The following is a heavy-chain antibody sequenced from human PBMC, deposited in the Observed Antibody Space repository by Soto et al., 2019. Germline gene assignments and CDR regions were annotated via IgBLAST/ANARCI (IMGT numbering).Heavy chain of an antibody. V-gene: IGHV1-18*01. D-gene: IGHD3-22*01. CDR1: GYTFTSYG. CDR2: ISAYNGNT. J-gene: IGHJ4*02. Sequence: GASVKVSCKASGYTFTSYGISWVRQAPGQGLEWMGWISAYNGNTNYAQKLQGRVTMTTDTSTSTAYMELRSLRSDDTAVYYCARASMRYYYDSSGYYFGYWGQGTLVTVSS. CDR3: ARASMRYYYDSSGYYFGY.